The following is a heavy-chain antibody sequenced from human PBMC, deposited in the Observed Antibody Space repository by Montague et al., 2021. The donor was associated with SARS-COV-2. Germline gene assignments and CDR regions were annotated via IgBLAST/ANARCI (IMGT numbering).Heavy chain of an antibody. V-gene: IGHV4-59*01. Sequence: SETLSLTCTVSGGSINGYYWSWLRRSPGKGLEWIAYIYDGGAVNYIPSLGSRVTISTDTSTNQLSLKVNSVTAADTDVYYCERDHPYGGPRGAYDIWGQGAVVTVSS. J-gene: IGHJ3*02. D-gene: IGHD4-23*01. CDR3: ERDHPYGGPRGAYDI. CDR2: IYDGGAV. CDR1: GGSINGYY.